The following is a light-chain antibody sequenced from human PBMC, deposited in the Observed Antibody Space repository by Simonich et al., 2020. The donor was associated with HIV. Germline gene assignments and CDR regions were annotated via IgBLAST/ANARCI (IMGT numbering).Light chain of an antibody. Sequence: IVMTQSPATLSVSPGEKATLSCRASQSIASNLAWYQQKPGQAPRLLIYGASSRATGVPARFSGSGFGTEFSLTISSMQSEDFAVYYCQQYNNWLIFTFGPGTKVDIK. V-gene: IGKV3-15*01. J-gene: IGKJ3*01. CDR1: QSIASN. CDR3: QQYNNWLIFT. CDR2: GAS.